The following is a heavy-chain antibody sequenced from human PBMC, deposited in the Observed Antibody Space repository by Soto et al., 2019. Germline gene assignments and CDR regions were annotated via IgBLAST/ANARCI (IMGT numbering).Heavy chain of an antibody. CDR2: IKPDGSRT. V-gene: IGHV3-74*03. D-gene: IGHD1-1*01. CDR3: ARDNNWSYDS. CDR1: GFTFSSYW. Sequence: PGGSLRLSCAASGFTFSSYWMHWVCQAPGEGLVWVSYIKPDGSRTKDADSVKGRFTISRDNARNTLYLRMNSLRAEDTAVYYCARDNNWSYDSWGRGTLVTVSS. J-gene: IGHJ4*02.